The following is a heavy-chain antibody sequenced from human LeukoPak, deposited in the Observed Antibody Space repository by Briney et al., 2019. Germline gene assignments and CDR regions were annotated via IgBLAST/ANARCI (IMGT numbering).Heavy chain of an antibody. V-gene: IGHV4-4*08. CDR2: IHTSGSN. CDR1: GVSISPYY. CDR3: ARLSAAVHLGAFDL. D-gene: IGHD3-3*01. J-gene: IGHJ3*01. Sequence: PSETLSLTCAVSGVSISPYYWAWIRQPPGKGLEWIGYIHTSGSNNQYPSLKTRVTISVDKSKNHFSLRLTSVTAADTAVYYCARLSAAVHLGAFDLWGQGTMVTVSS.